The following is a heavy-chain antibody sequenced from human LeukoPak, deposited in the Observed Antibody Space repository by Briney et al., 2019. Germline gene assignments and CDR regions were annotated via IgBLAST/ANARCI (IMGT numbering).Heavy chain of an antibody. J-gene: IGHJ5*02. D-gene: IGHD5-24*01. V-gene: IGHV4-59*01. CDR2: IYCSGST. Sequence: PETLSLTCTVSGGSISSYYWNWIRQPPGKGLEWIGYIYCSGSTNYNLSLKSRVTISVDTSKTQFSLKLSSVTAADTAVYYCARAIRNGYNTGFDPWGQGTLVTVSS. CDR3: ARAIRNGYNTGFDP. CDR1: GGSISSYY.